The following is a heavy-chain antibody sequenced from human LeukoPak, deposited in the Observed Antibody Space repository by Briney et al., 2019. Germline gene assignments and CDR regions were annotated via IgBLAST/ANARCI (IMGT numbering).Heavy chain of an antibody. CDR3: VRDLYYAPGIFDY. Sequence: DSVKGRFTISRDNAKNSLFLQINSLRVEDTAVYYCVRDLYYAPGIFDYWGQGTLVTVSS. D-gene: IGHD3-10*01. J-gene: IGHJ4*02. V-gene: IGHV3-7*01.